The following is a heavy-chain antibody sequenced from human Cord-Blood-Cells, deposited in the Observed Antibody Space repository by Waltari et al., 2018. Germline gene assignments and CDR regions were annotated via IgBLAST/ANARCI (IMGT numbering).Heavy chain of an antibody. CDR2: IDWDDDK. CDR1: GFSLSTSGMC. J-gene: IGHJ2*01. D-gene: IGHD6-13*01. Sequence: QVTLRESGPALVKPTQTLTLTCPFSGFSLSTSGMCVSWIRQPPGRALGWLALIDWDDDKYYSTSLKTRLTISKDHSKNQVVLTMTNMDPANTATYYCARIKGMGSSCKGWYFDLWGRGTLVTVSS. CDR3: ARIKGMGSSCKGWYFDL. V-gene: IGHV2-70*01.